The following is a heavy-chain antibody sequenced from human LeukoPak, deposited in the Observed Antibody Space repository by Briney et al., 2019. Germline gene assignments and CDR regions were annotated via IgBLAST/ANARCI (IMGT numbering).Heavy chain of an antibody. Sequence: ASVKVSCKASGYAFTSYDINWVRQATGQGLEWMGWMNPNSGNTGYAQKFQGRVTMTRNTSISTAYMQLSSLRSEDTAVYYCARNYDSSGYTFDYWGQGTLVTVSS. J-gene: IGHJ4*02. D-gene: IGHD3-22*01. CDR2: MNPNSGNT. V-gene: IGHV1-8*01. CDR1: GYAFTSYD. CDR3: ARNYDSSGYTFDY.